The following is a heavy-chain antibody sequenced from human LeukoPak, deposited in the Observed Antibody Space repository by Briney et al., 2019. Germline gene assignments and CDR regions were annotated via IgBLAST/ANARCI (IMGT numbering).Heavy chain of an antibody. CDR2: ISYDGSNK. CDR1: GFTFSSYA. CDR3: ARDLQEKRFLEWLLHYYGMDV. V-gene: IGHV3-30-3*01. Sequence: GGSLRLSCAASGFTFSSYAMHWVRQAPGKGLEWVAVISYDGSNKYYADSVKGRFTISRDNSKNTLYLRMNSLRAEDTAVYYCARDLQEKRFLEWLLHYYGMDVWGQGTTVTVSS. J-gene: IGHJ6*02. D-gene: IGHD3-3*01.